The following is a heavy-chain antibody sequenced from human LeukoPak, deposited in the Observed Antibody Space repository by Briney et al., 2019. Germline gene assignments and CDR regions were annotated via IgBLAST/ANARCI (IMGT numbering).Heavy chain of an antibody. CDR3: ATTYSSGWFYYYYYMDV. CDR2: ISGSGGST. V-gene: IGHV3-23*01. J-gene: IGHJ6*03. CDR1: GFTFSSYA. Sequence: PGGSLRLSCAASGFTFSSYAMSWVRQAPGKGLEWVSAISGSGGSTYYADSVKGRFTISRDNSKNTLYLQMNSLRAEDTAVYYCATTYSSGWFYYYYYMDVWGKGTTVTVSS. D-gene: IGHD6-19*01.